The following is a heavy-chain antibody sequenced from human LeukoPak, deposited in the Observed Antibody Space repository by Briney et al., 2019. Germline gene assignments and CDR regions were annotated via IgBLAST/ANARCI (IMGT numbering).Heavy chain of an antibody. CDR1: GYTFTGYY. D-gene: IGHD3-22*01. V-gene: IGHV1-2*02. CDR2: INPNSGGT. J-gene: IGHJ4*02. Sequence: ASVKVSCKASGYTFTGYYMHWVRQAPGQGLEWMGWINPNSGGTNYAQKFQGRVTMTRDTSISTAYMELIRLRSDDTAVYYCAREPYYYDSSGTQFDYWGQGTLVTVSS. CDR3: AREPYYYDSSGTQFDY.